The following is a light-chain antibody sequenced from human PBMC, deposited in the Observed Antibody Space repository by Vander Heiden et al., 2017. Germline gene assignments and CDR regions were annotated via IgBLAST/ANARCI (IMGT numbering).Light chain of an antibody. CDR1: SSNIGSYP. CDR2: SND. V-gene: IGLV1-44*01. J-gene: IGLJ2*01. Sequence: QSVLTQPPSPPGTPGQRVTISCSGSSSNIGSYPVNWYQQLPGTAPKLLIYSNDQGPSGVPDRFSGSKSGTSASLAISGLQSEDEADYYCAAWDDSLNGPVFGGGTKLTVL. CDR3: AAWDDSLNGPV.